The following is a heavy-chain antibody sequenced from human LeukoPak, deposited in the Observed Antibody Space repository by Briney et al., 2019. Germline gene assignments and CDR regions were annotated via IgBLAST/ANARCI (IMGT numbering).Heavy chain of an antibody. CDR3: ARGSKYYYASGSYSADY. Sequence: ASVKVSCKASGGTSSNHPFNWVRQAPGQGFEWMGSIIPSFGAPAYAQKFEDRITLTADKSTGTVYMELSSLRSDDTAFYYCARGSKYYYASGSYSADYWGQGSLVSVSS. J-gene: IGHJ4*02. D-gene: IGHD3-10*01. CDR2: IIPSFGAP. CDR1: GGTSSNHP. V-gene: IGHV1-69*06.